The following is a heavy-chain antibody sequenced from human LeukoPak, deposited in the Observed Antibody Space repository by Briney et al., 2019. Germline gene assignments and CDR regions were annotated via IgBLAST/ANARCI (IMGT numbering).Heavy chain of an antibody. V-gene: IGHV1-69*13. Sequence: SVKVSCKASGGTFSSYAISWVRQAPGQGLEWMGGIIPIFGTANYAQKFQGRVTITADESTSTAYMELSSPRSEDTAVYYCAGDGYYYDRRFDYWGQGTLVTVSS. J-gene: IGHJ4*02. CDR1: GGTFSSYA. CDR2: IIPIFGTA. CDR3: AGDGYYYDRRFDY. D-gene: IGHD3-22*01.